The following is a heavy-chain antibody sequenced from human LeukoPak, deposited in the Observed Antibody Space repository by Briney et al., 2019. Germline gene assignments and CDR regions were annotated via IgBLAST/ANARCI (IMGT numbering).Heavy chain of an antibody. CDR1: GGSLSTHH. D-gene: IGHD3-10*01. J-gene: IGHJ5*02. CDR3: ARGGSTSYREFLYNWFDP. Sequence: SETLSLTCVVSGGSLSTHHWSWIRQPPGKGLEWIGYIYYSGSTNYNPSLKSRVTISIDTSKNQFSLKLSSVTAADTAVYYCARGGSTSYREFLYNWFDPWGQGTLVTVSS. V-gene: IGHV4-59*11. CDR2: IYYSGST.